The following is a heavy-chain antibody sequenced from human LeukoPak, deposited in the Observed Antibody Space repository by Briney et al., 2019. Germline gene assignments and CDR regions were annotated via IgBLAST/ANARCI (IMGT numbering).Heavy chain of an antibody. CDR3: ARGAQGYCSSTSCFGQYYFDY. CDR2: ISSSSSYI. Sequence: PGGSLRLPCAASGFTFSSYSMNWVRQAPGKGLEWVSSISSSSSYIYYADSVKGRFTISRDNAKNSLYLQMNSLRAEDTAVYYCARGAQGYCSSTSCFGQYYFDYWGQGTLVTVSS. D-gene: IGHD2-2*01. CDR1: GFTFSSYS. J-gene: IGHJ4*02. V-gene: IGHV3-21*01.